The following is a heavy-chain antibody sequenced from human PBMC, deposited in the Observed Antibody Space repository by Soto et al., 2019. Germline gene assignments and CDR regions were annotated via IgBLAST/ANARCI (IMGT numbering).Heavy chain of an antibody. J-gene: IGHJ4*02. CDR1: GFTFSSYG. CDR2: IWYDGSNK. Sequence: GGSLRLSCAASGFTFSSYGMHWVRQAPGKGLEWVAVIWYDGSNKYYADSVKGRFTISRDNSKNTLYLQMNSLRAEDTAVYYCARDLGVGDGYNYVYDWGKGTLVTVSS. V-gene: IGHV3-33*01. D-gene: IGHD5-18*01. CDR3: ARDLGVGDGYNYVYD.